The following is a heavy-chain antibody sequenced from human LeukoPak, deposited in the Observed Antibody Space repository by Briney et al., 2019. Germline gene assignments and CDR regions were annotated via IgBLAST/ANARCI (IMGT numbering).Heavy chain of an antibody. V-gene: IGHV3-53*01. CDR1: GFTVSSNY. CDR3: ASQASRNYDATYYFDY. J-gene: IGHJ4*02. CDR2: IHSGGST. Sequence: HAGGSLRLSCAASGFTVSSNYMSWVRQAPGKGLEWVSVIHSGGSTYYADSVKGRFTISRDNSKNTLYLQMNSLRAEDTAVYYCASQASRNYDATYYFDYWGQGTLVTVSS. D-gene: IGHD3-22*01.